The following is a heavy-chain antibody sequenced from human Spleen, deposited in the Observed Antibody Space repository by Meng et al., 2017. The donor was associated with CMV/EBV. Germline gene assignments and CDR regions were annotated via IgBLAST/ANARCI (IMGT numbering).Heavy chain of an antibody. J-gene: IGHJ4*02. CDR1: GFTFSNYA. CDR2: ISSSGNDV. D-gene: IGHD1-7*01. Sequence: GESLKISCAASGFTFSNYAMHWVRQAPGKGLEWLSYISSSGNDVYYADSVKGRFIISRDNAKNSLFLHMNSLRVEDTALYYCARGFNYEPNFDCWGQGTLVTVSS. CDR3: ARGFNYEPNFDC. V-gene: IGHV3-21*05.